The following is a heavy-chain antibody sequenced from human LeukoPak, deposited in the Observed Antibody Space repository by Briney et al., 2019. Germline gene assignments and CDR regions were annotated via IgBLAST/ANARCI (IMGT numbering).Heavy chain of an antibody. D-gene: IGHD5-24*01. CDR3: ATVPRQEMAFDI. V-gene: IGHV1-46*01. CDR2: INPSGGST. Sequence: ASVKVSCKASGYTFTSYYMHWVRQAPGQGLEWMGIINPSGGSTSYAQKFQGRVTMTRDTSTSTVYMELSSQRSEDTAVYYCATVPRQEMAFDIWGQGTMVTVSS. J-gene: IGHJ3*02. CDR1: GYTFTSYY.